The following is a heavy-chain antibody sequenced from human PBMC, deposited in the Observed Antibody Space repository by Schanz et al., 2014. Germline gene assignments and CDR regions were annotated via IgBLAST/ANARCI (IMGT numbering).Heavy chain of an antibody. CDR2: ISSGGGST. J-gene: IGHJ4*02. V-gene: IGHV3-23*01. Sequence: EVQLLESGGGLVQPGGSLRLSCAASGFAVDNYYMSCVRQAPGRGLEWVSSISSGGGSTYYADSVKGRFTISRDNAKNSLYLEMNSLRAEDTALYYCARDRRNADLDYWGQGTLVTVSS. CDR1: GFAVDNYY. CDR3: ARDRRNADLDY. D-gene: IGHD1-1*01.